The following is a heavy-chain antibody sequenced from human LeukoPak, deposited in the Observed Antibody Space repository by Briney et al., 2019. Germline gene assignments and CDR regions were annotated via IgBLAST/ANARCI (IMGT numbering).Heavy chain of an antibody. V-gene: IGHV4-30-4*08. CDR2: IYYSGST. CDR1: GGSISSGDYY. D-gene: IGHD4-17*01. CDR3: ARVPTVIGYDAFDI. J-gene: IGHJ3*02. Sequence: PSQTLSLTCTVSGGSISSGDYYWSWIRQPPGKGLEWIGYIYYSGSTYYNPSLKSRATISVDTSKNQFSLKLSSVTAADTAVYYCARVPTVIGYDAFDIWGQGTMVTVSS.